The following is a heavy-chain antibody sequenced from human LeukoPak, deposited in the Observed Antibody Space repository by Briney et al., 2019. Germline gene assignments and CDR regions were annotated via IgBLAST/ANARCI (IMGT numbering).Heavy chain of an antibody. CDR2: IYYSGST. CDR3: SRELWFGELLKFGP. J-gene: IGHJ5*02. CDR1: GDFMSSYY. V-gene: IGHV4-59*01. D-gene: IGHD3-10*01. Sequence: PSETLSLTCTVSGDFMSSYYWSGIRQPPGKGLEWIGYIYYSGSTNYNPSLKSRVTISVDTSKNQFSQKLISVTAADTAVYYCSRELWFGELLKFGPWGQGTLVTVSS.